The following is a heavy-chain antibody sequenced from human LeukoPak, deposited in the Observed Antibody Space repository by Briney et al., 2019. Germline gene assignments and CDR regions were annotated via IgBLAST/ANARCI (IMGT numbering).Heavy chain of an antibody. CDR2: IYYSGST. V-gene: IGHV4-59*08. D-gene: IGHD2-21*01. CDR1: GDSIFRYY. Sequence: SETLSLTCTVSGDSIFRYYWSWIRQPPGKGLEWMGYIYYSGSTNYNPSLKSRVTISVDTSKNQFSLRVSSVTAADTAVYYCARHLNNCGDDCYIFDYWGQGTLVTVSS. J-gene: IGHJ4*02. CDR3: ARHLNNCGDDCYIFDY.